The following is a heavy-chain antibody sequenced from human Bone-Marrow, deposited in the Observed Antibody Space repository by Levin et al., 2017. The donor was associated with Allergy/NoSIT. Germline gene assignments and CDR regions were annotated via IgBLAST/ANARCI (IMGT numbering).Heavy chain of an antibody. CDR1: GYSFTSYW. CDR2: IYPGDFDT. V-gene: IGHV5-51*01. J-gene: IGHJ4*02. CDR3: ARRPGWSGRVDFDY. D-gene: IGHD6-19*01. Sequence: KVSCKTSGYSFTSYWIAWVRQKPGKGLEWMGIIYPGDFDTRYSPSFQGQVTIPVDRSINTAYLHWDSLQASDLGTYFCARRPGWSGRVDFDYWGQGSPVTVSA.